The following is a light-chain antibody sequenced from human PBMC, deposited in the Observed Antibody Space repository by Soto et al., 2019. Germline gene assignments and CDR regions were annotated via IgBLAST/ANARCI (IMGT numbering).Light chain of an antibody. CDR1: SSDVGAFDY. Sequence: QSALTQPASVSGSPGQSITISCTGTSSDVGAFDYVSWYQHSPGNAPKLMIYDVSNRPPGVSSRFSGSKSGNTASLTISGLQAEDETFYYCSSYTSSRTLVFGGGTKLTVL. CDR3: SSYTSSRTLV. V-gene: IGLV2-14*03. CDR2: DVS. J-gene: IGLJ2*01.